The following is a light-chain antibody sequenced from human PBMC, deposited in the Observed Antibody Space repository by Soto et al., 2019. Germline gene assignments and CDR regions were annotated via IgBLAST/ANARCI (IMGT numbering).Light chain of an antibody. V-gene: IGKV1-6*01. Sequence: ALHTTQSPTSLSESLVPSVTITCRASQGIRDDLGWYQQKPGKAPKLLIYAASSLESGVPSRFSGSGSGTDFTLTISSLQPEDFATYYGLQDYSYPLTFGQGTKVDIK. CDR2: AAS. CDR3: LQDYSYPLT. CDR1: QGIRDD. J-gene: IGKJ1*01.